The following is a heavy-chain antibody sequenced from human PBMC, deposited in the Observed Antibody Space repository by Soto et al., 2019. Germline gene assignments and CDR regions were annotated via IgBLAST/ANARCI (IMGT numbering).Heavy chain of an antibody. CDR2: INHLGSI. Sequence: SQTLSLTCVVSGGSLSDYFWSWIRLPPGMAMEWIGEINHLGSINYNPSLKSRVTMSVDTSKHQFSLTLNSVTAADTATYYCAIGGISHCAYNYHSTVWDRGATVTGSA. CDR1: GGSLSDYF. CDR3: AIGGISHCAYNYHSTV. D-gene: IGHD1-1*01. J-gene: IGHJ6*04. V-gene: IGHV4-34*01.